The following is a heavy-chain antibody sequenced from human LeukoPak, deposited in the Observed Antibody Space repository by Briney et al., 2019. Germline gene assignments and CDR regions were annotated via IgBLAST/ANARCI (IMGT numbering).Heavy chain of an antibody. CDR1: GGSISSGDYY. CDR2: IYYSGST. V-gene: IGHV4-30-4*08. D-gene: IGHD3-22*01. CDR3: ARDSQNYYDSSAVVDI. J-gene: IGHJ3*02. Sequence: PSETLSLTCTVSGGSISSGDYYWSWIRQPPGKGLEWIGYIYYSGSTYYNPSLKSRVTISVDTSKNQFSLKLSSVTAADTAVYYCARDSQNYYDSSAVVDIWGQGTMVTVSS.